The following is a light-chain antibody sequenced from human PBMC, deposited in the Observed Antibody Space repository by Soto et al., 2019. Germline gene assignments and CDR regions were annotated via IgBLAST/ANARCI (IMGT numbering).Light chain of an antibody. V-gene: IGLV1-40*01. Sequence: QLVLTQPPSVSGAPGQRVTISCTGSSSNIGAGYDVHWYQQIPGTAPKLLIYGNNNRPSGVPDRFSGSTSGTSASLAITGLQAEDEADYYCQSYDSSLSGLFGGGTKLTGL. CDR3: QSYDSSLSGL. CDR1: SSNIGAGYD. CDR2: GNN. J-gene: IGLJ3*02.